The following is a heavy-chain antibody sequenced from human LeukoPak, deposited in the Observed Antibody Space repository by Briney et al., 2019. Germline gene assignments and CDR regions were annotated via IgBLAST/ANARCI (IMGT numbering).Heavy chain of an antibody. CDR1: GGFFSGYY. D-gene: IGHD6-6*01. J-gene: IGHJ3*02. CDR2: INHSGST. Sequence: SETLSLTCAVYGGFFSGYYWSWIRQPPGKGLEWIGEINHSGSTNYNPSLKSRVTISVDTSKNQFSLKLSSVTAADTAVYYCASPIAARRHAFDIWGQGTMVTVSS. CDR3: ASPIAARRHAFDI. V-gene: IGHV4-34*01.